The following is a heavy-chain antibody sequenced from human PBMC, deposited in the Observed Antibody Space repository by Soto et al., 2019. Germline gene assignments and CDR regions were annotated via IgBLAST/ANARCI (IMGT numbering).Heavy chain of an antibody. CDR2: IYYSGST. CDR3: ARPSRPYSSASYYDY. V-gene: IGHV4-39*01. Sequence: QLQLQESGPGLVKPSETLSLTCTVSGASISSSNFFWGWIRQPPGKGLEWIGSIYYSGSTSYNPSLKSRVTISVDTSKNQFSLKLSSVTAADTAIYYCARPSRPYSSASYYDYWGQGTLVTVSS. D-gene: IGHD6-19*01. CDR1: GASISSSNFF. J-gene: IGHJ4*02.